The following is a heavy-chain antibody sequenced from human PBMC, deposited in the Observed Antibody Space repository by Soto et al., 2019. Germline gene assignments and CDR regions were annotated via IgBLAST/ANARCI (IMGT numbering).Heavy chain of an antibody. D-gene: IGHD1-1*01. J-gene: IGHJ3*02. V-gene: IGHV4-34*01. CDR1: GGFVSSGSYY. CDR2: MSHSGGT. CDR3: ARVERGTATAVVDAFDI. Sequence: QVQLQQWGAGLLKPSETLSLTCAVYGGFVSSGSYYWSWIRQPPGKGLEWIGEMSHSGGTHFNPSSRRRVTISVDTSKNQFSLKMRSVTAADTALYYCARVERGTATAVVDAFDIWGPGTMVTVSS.